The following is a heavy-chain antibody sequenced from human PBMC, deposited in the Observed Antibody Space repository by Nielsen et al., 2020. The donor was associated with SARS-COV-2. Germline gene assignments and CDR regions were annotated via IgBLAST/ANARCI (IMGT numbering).Heavy chain of an antibody. CDR1: GFTFSSYW. CDR3: ARDSSSGTSDYYYGMDV. J-gene: IGHJ6*02. CDR2: IKQDGSEK. D-gene: IGHD6-13*01. V-gene: IGHV3-7*03. Sequence: GESLKISCAASGFTFSSYWMSWVRQAPGKGLEWVANIKQDGSEKYYVDSVKGRFTISRDNAKNSLYLQMNSLRAEDTALYYCARDSSSGTSDYYYGMDVWGQGTTVTVSS.